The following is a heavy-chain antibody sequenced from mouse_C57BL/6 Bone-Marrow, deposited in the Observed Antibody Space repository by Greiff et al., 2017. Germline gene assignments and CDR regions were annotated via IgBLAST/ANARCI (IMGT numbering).Heavy chain of an antibody. V-gene: IGHV1-81*01. Sequence: QVQLQQSGAELARPGASVKLSCKASGYTFTSYGISWVKQRTGQGLEWIGEIYPRSGNTYYNEKFKGKATLTADKSSSTAYMELRSLTSEDSAVYFCARWGGVATRYYFDYWGQGTTLTVSS. CDR3: ARWGGVATRYYFDY. J-gene: IGHJ2*01. D-gene: IGHD1-1*01. CDR2: IYPRSGNT. CDR1: GYTFTSYG.